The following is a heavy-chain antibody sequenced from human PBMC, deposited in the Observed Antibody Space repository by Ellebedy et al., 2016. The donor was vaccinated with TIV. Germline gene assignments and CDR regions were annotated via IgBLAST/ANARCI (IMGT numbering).Heavy chain of an antibody. CDR3: ARDPLGYCSGGSCTNNWFDP. Sequence: AASVTVSCKRSGYTFTTFAIHWVRQAPGQSPGYMGWLNVADGNTKYSQKLQGRVTFTRDTSANTVYMHLSDLRSDDSAVYYCARDPLGYCSGGSCTNNWFDPWGQGTLVTVSS. J-gene: IGHJ5*02. D-gene: IGHD2-15*01. V-gene: IGHV1-3*01. CDR2: LNVADGNT. CDR1: GYTFTTFA.